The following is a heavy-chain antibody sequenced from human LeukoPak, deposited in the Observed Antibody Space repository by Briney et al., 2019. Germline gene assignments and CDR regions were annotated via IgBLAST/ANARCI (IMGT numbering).Heavy chain of an antibody. CDR1: GVTFSSYA. CDR2: TYTGGNS. J-gene: IGHJ3*02. D-gene: IGHD3-22*01. Sequence: PGGSLRLSCAASGVTFSSYAMSWVRQAPGKGLEWVSVTYTGGNSYYAGSVQGRFIISRDISKNTLYLQMNNLRAEDSALYYCARGGRGSAAVVAPRSFDIWGQGTMVTVSS. V-gene: IGHV3-53*01. CDR3: ARGGRGSAAVVAPRSFDI.